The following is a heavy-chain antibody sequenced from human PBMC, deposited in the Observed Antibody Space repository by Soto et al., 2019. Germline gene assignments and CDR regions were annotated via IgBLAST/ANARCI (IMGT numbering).Heavy chain of an antibody. CDR3: ARRVHEDFWSGYMPPHMDV. Sequence: QVQLQESGPGLVKPSETLSLTCTVSGGSISSYYWSWIRQPPGKGLEWIGYIYYSGSTNYNPSLKSRVTISVDTSKNQFSLKLSSVTAADTAVYYCARRVHEDFWSGYMPPHMDVWDKGTTVTVSS. D-gene: IGHD3-3*01. V-gene: IGHV4-59*08. CDR1: GGSISSYY. J-gene: IGHJ6*03. CDR2: IYYSGST.